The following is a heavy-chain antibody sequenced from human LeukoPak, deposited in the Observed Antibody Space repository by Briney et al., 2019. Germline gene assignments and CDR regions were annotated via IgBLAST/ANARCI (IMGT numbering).Heavy chain of an antibody. CDR3: ARAYCSGGSCYPFYYGMDV. D-gene: IGHD2-15*01. Sequence: GASVTVSCKASGGTFSSYAISWVRQAPGQGLEWMGGIIPIFGTANYAQKFQGRVTITADEFTSTAYMELSSLRSEDTAVYYCARAYCSGGSCYPFYYGMDVWGEGTTATVSS. CDR2: IIPIFGTA. V-gene: IGHV1-69*13. J-gene: IGHJ6*04. CDR1: GGTFSSYA.